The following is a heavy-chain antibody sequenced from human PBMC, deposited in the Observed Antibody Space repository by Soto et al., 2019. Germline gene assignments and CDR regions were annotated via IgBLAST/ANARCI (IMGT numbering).Heavy chain of an antibody. J-gene: IGHJ4*02. CDR2: IIPIFGTA. CDR1: GGIFTRYD. V-gene: IGHV1-69*01. Sequence: QVQLVQSGAEVKKPGSSVKVSCKASGGIFTRYDIRWVRQAPGQGLEWMGAIIPIFGTANYAQKFQGRVTITADASTSTAYMELSSLRSEDTAIYYCARGGSGYTWFNEFWGQGTLVTVSS. D-gene: IGHD3-22*01. CDR3: ARGGSGYTWFNEF.